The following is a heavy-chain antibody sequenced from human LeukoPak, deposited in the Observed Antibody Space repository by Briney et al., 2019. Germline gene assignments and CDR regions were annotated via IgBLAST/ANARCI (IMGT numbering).Heavy chain of an antibody. CDR2: ISYDGSNK. V-gene: IGHV3-30*03. Sequence: GGSLRLSCAASGFTFSSYGMHWVRQAPGKGLEWVAVISYDGSNKYYADSVKGRFTISRDNAKNTLYLQMNSLRAEDTAMYYCARAETHFDYWGQGALVTVSS. CDR3: ARAETHFDY. D-gene: IGHD1-14*01. CDR1: GFTFSSYG. J-gene: IGHJ4*02.